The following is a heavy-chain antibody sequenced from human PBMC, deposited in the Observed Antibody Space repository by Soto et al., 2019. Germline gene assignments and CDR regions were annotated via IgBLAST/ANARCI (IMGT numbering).Heavy chain of an antibody. V-gene: IGHV3-23*01. D-gene: IGHD1-26*01. Sequence: GGSLRLSCVASGFTFSSYAMSWVRQAPGKGLEWVSAISGSGGNTYYADSVKGRFTISRDNSKNTLYLQMNSLRAEDTAVYYCAKGFIVGATTPEFDYWGQGTLVTVSS. J-gene: IGHJ4*02. CDR2: ISGSGGNT. CDR3: AKGFIVGATTPEFDY. CDR1: GFTFSSYA.